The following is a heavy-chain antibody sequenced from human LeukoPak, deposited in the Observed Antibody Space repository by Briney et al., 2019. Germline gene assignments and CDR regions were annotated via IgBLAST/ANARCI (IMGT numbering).Heavy chain of an antibody. J-gene: IGHJ4*02. CDR3: AGGSYYGSGSRPGYIEY. D-gene: IGHD3-10*01. CDR1: GFSVNNNY. Sequence: GGSLRLSCAASGFSVNNNYMNWARQATGKGLEWVSLMDNFGYKHYADSVEGRVTISRDSSRNTVYLQLNSLRAEDTAVYYCAGGSYYGSGSRPGYIEYWGQGTLVTVSS. V-gene: IGHV3-53*01. CDR2: MDNFGYK.